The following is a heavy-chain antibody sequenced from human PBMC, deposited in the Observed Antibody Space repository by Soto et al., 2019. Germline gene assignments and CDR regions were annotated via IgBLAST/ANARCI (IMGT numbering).Heavy chain of an antibody. CDR3: ARCDGSATYCFFFAY. Sequence: EVQVVESGGGLVQSGGSLTLSCAASGFTVSNSYMSWVRQAPGKGLEWVSAIYSGGSTYYADSVKGRFTISRDNSRNTLYLQMNSLTAEDKAVYFCARCDGSATYCFFFAYWGQGTPVTVSS. V-gene: IGHV3-66*01. CDR2: IYSGGST. J-gene: IGHJ4*02. CDR1: GFTVSNSY. D-gene: IGHD3-10*01.